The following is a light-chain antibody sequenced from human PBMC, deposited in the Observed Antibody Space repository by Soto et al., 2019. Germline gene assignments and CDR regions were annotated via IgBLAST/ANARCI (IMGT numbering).Light chain of an antibody. CDR1: QSVSSRY. V-gene: IGKV3-20*01. J-gene: IGKJ1*01. Sequence: EIVLTQSPGTLSLSPGERATLSFMSSQSVSSRYLAWYQQKPGQAPRLLIYGTSSRATGIPDRFSGSGSGTEFTLTINSLQPDDFATYYCQQYHIYSGTFGQGTKVDI. CDR3: QQYHIYSGT. CDR2: GTS.